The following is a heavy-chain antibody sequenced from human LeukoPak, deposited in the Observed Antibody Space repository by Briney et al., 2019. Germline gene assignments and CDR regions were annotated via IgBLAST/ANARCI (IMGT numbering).Heavy chain of an antibody. CDR2: ISWYSGSI. V-gene: IGHV3-9*01. CDR3: AKGGPYDILTGPNNWFDP. CDR1: GLTFDDYA. Sequence: PGCALSLSCLACGLTFDDYAMHWLRQAAGKGLEWVSGISWYSGSIGYADSVKGRFTISRDNAKNSLYLQVNSLRAEDTALYYCAKGGPYDILTGPNNWFDPWGQGTLVTVSS. J-gene: IGHJ5*02. D-gene: IGHD3-9*01.